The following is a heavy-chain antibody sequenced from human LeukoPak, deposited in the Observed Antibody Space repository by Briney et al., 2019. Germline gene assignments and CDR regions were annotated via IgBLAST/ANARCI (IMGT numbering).Heavy chain of an antibody. CDR3: ARGVRGYSYPSPSHYYGMDV. V-gene: IGHV4-34*01. D-gene: IGHD5-18*01. Sequence: EPSETLSLTCAVYGGSFSGYYWSWIRQPPGKGLEWIGEINHSGSTNYNPSLKSRVTISVDTSKNQFSLKLSSVTAADTAVYYCARGVRGYSYPSPSHYYGMDVWGQGTTVTVSS. CDR1: GGSFSGYY. CDR2: INHSGST. J-gene: IGHJ6*02.